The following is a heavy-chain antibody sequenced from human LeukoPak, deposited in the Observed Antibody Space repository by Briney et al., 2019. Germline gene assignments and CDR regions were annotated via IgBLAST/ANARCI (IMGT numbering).Heavy chain of an antibody. Sequence: SETLSLTCTVSGGSISSGGYYWSWIRQPPGKGLEWIGYIYHSGSTYYNPSLKSRVTISVDRSKNQFSLKLSSVTAADTAVYYCAGYKRVAAAGTSYWGQGTLVTVSS. V-gene: IGHV4-30-2*02. D-gene: IGHD6-13*01. CDR3: AGYKRVAAAGTSY. CDR1: GGSISSGGYY. CDR2: IYHSGST. J-gene: IGHJ4*02.